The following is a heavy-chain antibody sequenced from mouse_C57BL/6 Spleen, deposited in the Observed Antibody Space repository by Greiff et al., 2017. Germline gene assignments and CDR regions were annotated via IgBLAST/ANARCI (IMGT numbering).Heavy chain of an antibody. CDR1: GYTFTSYW. J-gene: IGHJ4*01. CDR3: ARGSEEYYAMDY. Sequence: QVQLQQPGAELVKPGASVKLSCKASGYTFTSYWMQWVKQRPGQGLEWIGEIDPSDSYTNYNQKFKGKATLTVDTSSSTAYMQLSSLTSEDSAVYYCARGSEEYYAMDYWGQGTSVTVSS. CDR2: IDPSDSYT. V-gene: IGHV1-50*01.